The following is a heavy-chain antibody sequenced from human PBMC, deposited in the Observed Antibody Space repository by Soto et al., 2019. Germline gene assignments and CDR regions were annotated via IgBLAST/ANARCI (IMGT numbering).Heavy chain of an antibody. V-gene: IGHV1-2*04. CDR3: ARDRYENMSTDYYYGMDV. CDR2: INPNSGGT. Sequence: VASVKVSCKASGYTFTGYYMHWVRQAPGQGLEWMGWINPNSGGTNYAQKFQGWVTMTRDTSISTAYMELSRLRSDDTAVYYCARDRYENMSTDYYYGMDVWGQGTTVTVSS. D-gene: IGHD3-10*02. CDR1: GYTFTGYY. J-gene: IGHJ6*02.